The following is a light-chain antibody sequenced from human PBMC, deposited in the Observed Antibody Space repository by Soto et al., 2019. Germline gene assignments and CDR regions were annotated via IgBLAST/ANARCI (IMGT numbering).Light chain of an antibody. CDR1: QSVYNN. CDR2: GAS. J-gene: IGKJ4*01. V-gene: IGKV3D-15*01. Sequence: EIVMTQSPATLSVSPGERATLSCRASQSVYNNLAWYQQKPGQAPRLLIYGASSRATGIPDRFSGSGSGTDFTLTISSLQPEDVAAYYCQKYNSAPLTFGGGTKVDIK. CDR3: QKYNSAPLT.